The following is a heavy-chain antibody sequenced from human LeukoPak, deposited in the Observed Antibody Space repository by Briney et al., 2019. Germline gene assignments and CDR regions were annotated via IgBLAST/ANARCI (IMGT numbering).Heavy chain of an antibody. J-gene: IGHJ4*02. V-gene: IGHV1-69*05. Sequence: ASVKVSCKASGGTFSSYAISWVRQAPGQGLEWMGGVIPIFGTANYAQKLQGRVTITRDESTSTAYMELSSLRSEDTAVYYCARGMTGTNPLDYWGQGTLVTVSS. CDR3: ARGMTGTNPLDY. D-gene: IGHD1-7*01. CDR1: GGTFSSYA. CDR2: VIPIFGTA.